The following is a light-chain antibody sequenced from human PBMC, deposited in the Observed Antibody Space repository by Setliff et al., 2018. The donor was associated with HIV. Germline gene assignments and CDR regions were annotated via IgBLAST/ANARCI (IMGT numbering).Light chain of an antibody. CDR2: DVS. CDR1: SSDVGGYNY. Sequence: QSVLAQPRSVSGSPGQSVTISCTGTSSDVGGYNYVSWYHQHPGKAPKLMISDVSKRPSGVPDRFSGSKSGNTASLTIPGLQAEDEADYYCCSYAGNAYVFGAGTKVTVL. V-gene: IGLV2-11*01. J-gene: IGLJ1*01. CDR3: CSYAGNAYV.